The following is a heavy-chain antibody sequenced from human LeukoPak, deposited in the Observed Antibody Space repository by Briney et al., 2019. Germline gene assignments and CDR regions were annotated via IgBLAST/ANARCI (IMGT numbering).Heavy chain of an antibody. Sequence: PSETLSLTCTVSGGSINSATYYWGWIRQPPGKGLEWIGTIYSSGSTSYTPSLKSRVTISVDTSRNQFSLQLSSVTAADTAVYYCARTSHPHGSSWLFDYWGQGTLVTVSS. J-gene: IGHJ4*02. CDR3: ARTSHPHGSSWLFDY. CDR1: GGSINSATYY. V-gene: IGHV4-39*07. D-gene: IGHD6-13*01. CDR2: IYSSGST.